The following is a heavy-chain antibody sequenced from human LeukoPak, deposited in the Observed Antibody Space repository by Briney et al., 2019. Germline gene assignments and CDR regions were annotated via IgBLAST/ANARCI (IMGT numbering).Heavy chain of an antibody. CDR3: ASLYSGYSGGY. CDR1: GGTFSSYA. Sequence: ASVKVSCKASGGTFSSYAISWVRQAPGQGLEWMGGIIPIFGTANYAQKLQGRVTITADKSTSTAYMELSSLRSEDTAVYYCASLYSGYSGGYWGQGTLVTVSS. D-gene: IGHD5-12*01. J-gene: IGHJ4*02. CDR2: IIPIFGTA. V-gene: IGHV1-69*06.